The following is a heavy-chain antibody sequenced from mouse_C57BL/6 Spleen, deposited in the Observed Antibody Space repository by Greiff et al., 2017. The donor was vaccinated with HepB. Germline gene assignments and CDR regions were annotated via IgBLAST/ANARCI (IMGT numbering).Heavy chain of an antibody. V-gene: IGHV1-50*01. Sequence: QVQLQQPGAELVKPGASVKLSCKASGYTFTSYWMQWVKQRPGQGLEWIGEIDPSDSYTNYNQKFKGKATLTVDTSSSTAYMQLSSLTSEDSAVYYCASRELGQYFDVWGTGTTVTVSS. CDR3: ASRELGQYFDV. CDR2: IDPSDSYT. J-gene: IGHJ1*03. D-gene: IGHD4-1*01. CDR1: GYTFTSYW.